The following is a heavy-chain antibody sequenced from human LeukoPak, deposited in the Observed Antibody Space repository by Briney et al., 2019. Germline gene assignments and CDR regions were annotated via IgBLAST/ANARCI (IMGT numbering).Heavy chain of an antibody. D-gene: IGHD6-6*01. CDR3: VKEGGSSSFGGFGY. Sequence: GGSLRLSCAASGFMFNNYAMAWVRQAPGKGLEWVSSISGSDGRTYYADSVKGRFTISRDNSKNTLFLQISSLRVEDTAVYYCVKEGGSSSFGGFGYWGQGTLLTVSS. CDR1: GFMFNNYA. V-gene: IGHV3-23*01. CDR2: ISGSDGRT. J-gene: IGHJ4*02.